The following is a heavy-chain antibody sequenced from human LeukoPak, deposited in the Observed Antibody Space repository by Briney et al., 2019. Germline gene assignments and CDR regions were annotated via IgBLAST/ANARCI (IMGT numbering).Heavy chain of an antibody. D-gene: IGHD3-9*01. Sequence: ASVTVSCKASGYTFTSYGISWVRQAPGQGLEWMGWISAYNGNTNYAQKLQGRVTMTTDTSTSTAYMELRSLRSDDTAVYYCAREGHYDILTSPDYWGQGTLVTVSS. V-gene: IGHV1-18*01. J-gene: IGHJ4*02. CDR3: AREGHYDILTSPDY. CDR2: ISAYNGNT. CDR1: GYTFTSYG.